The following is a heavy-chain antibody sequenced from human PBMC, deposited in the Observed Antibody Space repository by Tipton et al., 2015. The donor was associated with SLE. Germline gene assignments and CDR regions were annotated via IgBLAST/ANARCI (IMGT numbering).Heavy chain of an antibody. V-gene: IGHV4-4*08. CDR1: GGSISSYY. D-gene: IGHD2-2*03. CDR2: IYRSGST. CDR3: ATGTLVGSWYYSMDV. Sequence: TLSLTCTVSGGSISSYYWSWIRQPAGKGLEWIGYIYRSGSTNSNPSLKSRVTISMDTSNNQFSLKLTSVSAADTAVYYCATGTLVGSWYYSMDVWGKGTTVTVSS. J-gene: IGHJ6*03.